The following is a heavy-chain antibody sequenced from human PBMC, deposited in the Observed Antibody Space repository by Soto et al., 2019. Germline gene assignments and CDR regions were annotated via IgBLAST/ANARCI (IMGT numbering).Heavy chain of an antibody. CDR2: IYWDDDE. J-gene: IGHJ6*02. CDR1: GFSLSTRGVG. CDR3: AHDLIGAYGMDV. V-gene: IGHV2-5*02. D-gene: IGHD2-21*01. Sequence: QITLKESGPTLVKPTQTLTLTCSFSGFSLSTRGVGVGWIRQPPGKALEWLALIYWDDDERYSPSLKTRLTITKDTSKNQVVLKMTNMDPVDTATYYYAHDLIGAYGMDVWGQGTTVTVSS.